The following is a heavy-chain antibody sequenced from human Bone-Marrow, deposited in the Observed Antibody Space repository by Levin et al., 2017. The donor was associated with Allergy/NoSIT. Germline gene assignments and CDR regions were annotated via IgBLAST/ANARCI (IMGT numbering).Heavy chain of an antibody. Sequence: RTGGSLRLSCVASGFTVSNNYMSWVRQPPGKGLEWVSLIYSGGSTSYADSVRGRFTISRDKSTDTLYLQMNSLRAEDTAVYYCSSNRLSAAAWGQGTLVTVSS. V-gene: IGHV3-53*01. CDR3: SSNRLSAAA. D-gene: IGHD6-13*01. J-gene: IGHJ5*02. CDR2: IYSGGST. CDR1: GFTVSNNY.